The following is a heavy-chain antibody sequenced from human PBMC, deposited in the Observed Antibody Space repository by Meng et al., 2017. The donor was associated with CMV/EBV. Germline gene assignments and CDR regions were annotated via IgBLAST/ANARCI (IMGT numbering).Heavy chain of an antibody. V-gene: IGHV3-66*02. D-gene: IGHD3-22*01. Sequence: GESLKISCAASGLTVSSNYMNWVRQAPGKGLEWVSVIYSGGNTYYADSVKGRFTISRDNSKNTLYLQMNSLRAEDTAVYYCARDRVNYYGMDVWGQGTTVTVSS. CDR3: ARDRVNYYGMDV. J-gene: IGHJ6*02. CDR1: GLTVSSNY. CDR2: IYSGGNT.